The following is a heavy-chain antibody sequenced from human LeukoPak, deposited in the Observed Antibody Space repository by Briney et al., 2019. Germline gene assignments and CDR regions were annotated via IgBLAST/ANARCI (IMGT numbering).Heavy chain of an antibody. D-gene: IGHD3-22*01. J-gene: IGHJ5*02. V-gene: IGHV4-39*07. Sequence: SETLSLTCTVSGGSISSSSYYWGWIRQPPGKGLEWIGSIYYSGSTYYNPSLKSRVTISVDTSKNQFSLKLSSVTAADTAVYYCIVVHYPGAPFDPWGQGTLVTVSS. CDR2: IYYSGST. CDR3: IVVHYPGAPFDP. CDR1: GGSISSSSYY.